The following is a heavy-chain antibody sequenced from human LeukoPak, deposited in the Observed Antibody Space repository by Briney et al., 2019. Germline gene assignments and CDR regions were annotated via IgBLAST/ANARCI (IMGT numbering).Heavy chain of an antibody. J-gene: IGHJ4*02. CDR1: GYTFTSYD. D-gene: IGHD2-15*01. V-gene: IGHV1-8*01. Sequence: ASVKVSCKASGYTFTSYDINWVRQAPAQGLEWMGWMNPNSGNTGYAHKFQGRVTMTRNTSISTAYMEMSSLRSEDTAVYYCARVIKRRGYCSGGSCYRGGAGIDYWGQGTLVTVSS. CDR2: MNPNSGNT. CDR3: ARVIKRRGYCSGGSCYRGGAGIDY.